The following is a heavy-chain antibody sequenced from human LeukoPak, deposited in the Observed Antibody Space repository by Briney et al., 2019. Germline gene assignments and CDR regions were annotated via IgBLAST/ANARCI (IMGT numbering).Heavy chain of an antibody. Sequence: PGGSLRLSCAASGFAFSTYGMSWVRQAPGKGPEWVSAISGSGAGTYYADSMKGRFTISRDNSKNTLYLQMNSLRAEDTAVYYCAPGGPGYYFDYWGQGTLVTVSS. CDR2: ISGSGAGT. J-gene: IGHJ4*02. CDR1: GFAFSTYG. CDR3: APGGPGYYFDY. V-gene: IGHV3-23*01. D-gene: IGHD3-10*01.